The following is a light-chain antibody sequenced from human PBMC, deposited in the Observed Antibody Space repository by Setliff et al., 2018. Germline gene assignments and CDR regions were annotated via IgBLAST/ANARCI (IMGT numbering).Light chain of an antibody. CDR1: SNDVGAYDL. CDR3: CAYTASTTYV. J-gene: IGLJ1*01. Sequence: QSVLTQPASVSGSPGQSITISCSGTSNDVGAYDLVSWYQQHPGKVPKLIIFDVSNRPSGVSHRFSGSKSGNTASLTISGLQVDDEADYYCCAYTASTTYVFVNGTKVTVL. V-gene: IGLV2-14*03. CDR2: DVS.